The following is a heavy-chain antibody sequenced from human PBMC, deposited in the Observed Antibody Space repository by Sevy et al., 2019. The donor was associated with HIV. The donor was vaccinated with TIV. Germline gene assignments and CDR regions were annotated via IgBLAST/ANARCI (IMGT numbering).Heavy chain of an antibody. D-gene: IGHD6-25*01. V-gene: IGHV3-9*01. CDR2: ISWNGGTI. CDR1: GFTFGDYT. Sequence: GGSLRLSCVASGFTFGDYTMHWVRQAPGKGLEWVSGISWNGGTIAYADSVKGRFTVSSDDAKNSLSLQMNGLREADTTVYYCARGTTWSGIEDYWGPGTLVTVSS. CDR3: ARGTTWSGIEDY. J-gene: IGHJ4*02.